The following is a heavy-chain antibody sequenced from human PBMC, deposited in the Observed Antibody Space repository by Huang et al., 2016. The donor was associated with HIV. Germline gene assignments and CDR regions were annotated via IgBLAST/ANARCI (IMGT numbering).Heavy chain of an antibody. V-gene: IGHV4-59*02. J-gene: IGHJ5*02. D-gene: IGHD6-19*01. CDR2: VYDSGTT. CDR1: GDSVSSHY. CDR3: VRDQGRLAVGGIDNWFDP. Sequence: QVRLPESGPGLVKPSETLSLSCTVSGDSVSSHYWGWFRHPPGKGLEWIGTVYDSGTTKYNPRLKSRITISVDTSKNGFSLNITSVSAADTAMYFCVRDQGRLAVGGIDNWFDPWGQGALVTVSS.